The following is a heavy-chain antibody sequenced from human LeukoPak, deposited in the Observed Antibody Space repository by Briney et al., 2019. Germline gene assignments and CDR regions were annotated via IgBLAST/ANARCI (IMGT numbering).Heavy chain of an antibody. D-gene: IGHD5-24*01. Sequence: ASVKVSCKASGYTFTSYGTSWVRQAPGQGLEWMGWISTYNGNTYYAQKLQGRVTMTTDTSTSTAYMELRSLRSDDTAVYYCARGKIEMGAFDIWGQGTMVTVSS. J-gene: IGHJ3*02. CDR1: GYTFTSYG. CDR3: ARGKIEMGAFDI. V-gene: IGHV1-18*01. CDR2: ISTYNGNT.